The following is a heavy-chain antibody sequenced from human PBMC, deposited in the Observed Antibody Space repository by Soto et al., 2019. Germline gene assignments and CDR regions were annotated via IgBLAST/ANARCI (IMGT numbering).Heavy chain of an antibody. Sequence: PGGSLRLSCAASGFTFSSYAMSWVRQAPGKGLEWVSAISGSGGSTYYADSVKGRFTISRDNSKNTLYLQMNSLRAEDTAVYYCAKSGLANYYDSSGYYYYYGMDVWGQGTTVTVSS. CDR3: AKSGLANYYDSSGYYYYYGMDV. D-gene: IGHD3-22*01. CDR1: GFTFSSYA. CDR2: ISGSGGST. J-gene: IGHJ6*02. V-gene: IGHV3-23*01.